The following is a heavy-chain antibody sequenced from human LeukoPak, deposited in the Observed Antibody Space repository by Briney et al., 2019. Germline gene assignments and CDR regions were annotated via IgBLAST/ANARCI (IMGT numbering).Heavy chain of an antibody. D-gene: IGHD6-13*01. CDR1: GFTFSSYA. CDR2: ISGSGGST. J-gene: IGHJ2*01. CDR3: ARLPGYSSSWYDWYFNL. V-gene: IGHV3-23*01. Sequence: GGYLRLSCAASGFTFSSYAMSWVRQAPGKGLEWVSAISGSGGSTYYADCVKGRFTISRDNSKNTLYLQMNSLRAEDTAVYYCARLPGYSSSWYDWYFNLWGRGTLVTVSS.